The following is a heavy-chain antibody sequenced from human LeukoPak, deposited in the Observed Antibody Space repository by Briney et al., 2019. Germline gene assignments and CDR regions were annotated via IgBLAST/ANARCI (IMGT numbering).Heavy chain of an antibody. V-gene: IGHV5-51*01. J-gene: IGHJ4*02. Sequence: GESLKISCKGSGYSFTNYWLGWVRQMPGKGLEWMGIIYPSDSDTKYSPSFQGQVTISADKSISTAYLQWSSLKASDTAMYYCARRYYYGSGNYYFDYWGQGTLVTVSS. CDR1: GYSFTNYW. CDR2: IYPSDSDT. D-gene: IGHD3-10*01. CDR3: ARRYYYGSGNYYFDY.